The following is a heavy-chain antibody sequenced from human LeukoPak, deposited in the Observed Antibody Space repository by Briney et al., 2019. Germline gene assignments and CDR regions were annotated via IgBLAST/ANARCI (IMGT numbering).Heavy chain of an antibody. CDR2: ISAYNGNT. CDR3: ARPYSSGWTWTSSSYNWFDP. D-gene: IGHD6-19*01. Sequence: ASVKVSCKASGGTFSSYAISWVRQAPGQGLEWMGWISAYNGNTNYAQKLQGRVTMTTDTSTSTAYMELRSLRSDDTAVYYCARPYSSGWTWTSSSYNWFDPWGQGTLVTVSS. CDR1: GGTFSSYA. V-gene: IGHV1-18*01. J-gene: IGHJ5*02.